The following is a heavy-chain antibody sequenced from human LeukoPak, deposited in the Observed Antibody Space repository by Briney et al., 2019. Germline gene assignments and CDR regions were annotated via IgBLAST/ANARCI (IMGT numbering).Heavy chain of an antibody. CDR1: GGPISSYD. V-gene: IGHV4-59*01. J-gene: IGHJ4*02. CDR3: ARDDGDYEHSLDY. D-gene: IGHD4-17*01. Sequence: PSETLSLTCTVSGGPISSYDWSWIRQPPGKGLEWIGYIYYSGSTNYNPSLKSRVTISVDTSKNQFSLKLSSVTAADTAVYYCARDDGDYEHSLDYWGQGTLVTVSS. CDR2: IYYSGST.